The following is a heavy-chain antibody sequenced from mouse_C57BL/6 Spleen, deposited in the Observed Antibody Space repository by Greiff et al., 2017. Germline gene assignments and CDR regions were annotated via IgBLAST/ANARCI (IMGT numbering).Heavy chain of an antibody. CDR1: GFTFSDYG. V-gene: IGHV5-17*01. CDR3: AKGCYGYEGYYAMDY. CDR2: ISSGSSTI. Sequence: EVHLVESGGGLVKPGGSLKLSCAASGFTFSDYGLHWVRQAPEKGLEWVAYISSGSSTIYYADTVKGRFTISRDNAKNTLFLQMTSLRSEDTAMYYCAKGCYGYEGYYAMDYWGQGTSVTVSA. J-gene: IGHJ4*01. D-gene: IGHD2-2*01.